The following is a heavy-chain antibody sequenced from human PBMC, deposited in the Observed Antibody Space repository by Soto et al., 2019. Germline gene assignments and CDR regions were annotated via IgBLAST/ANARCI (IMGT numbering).Heavy chain of an antibody. CDR3: VKKKGARDVDLQYFCDS. J-gene: IGHJ4*02. CDR1: GFAFPTYA. D-gene: IGHD3-16*01. Sequence: EVQLLESGGGLAQPGESLGLSCAASGFAFPTYAMTWVRQIPGKGLEWVASISDSGSKTYYADSVEGRVTIYRDNSMNTLSLQMNNLRVDDSAVYYCVKKKGARDVDLQYFCDSWCQGTLFTVSS. V-gene: IGHV3-23*01. CDR2: ISDSGSKT.